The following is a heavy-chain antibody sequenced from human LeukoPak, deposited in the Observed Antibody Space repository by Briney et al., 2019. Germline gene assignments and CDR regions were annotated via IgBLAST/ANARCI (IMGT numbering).Heavy chain of an antibody. D-gene: IGHD2-21*01. CDR1: GFTVSSNY. CDR3: ARGADYSLCDY. Sequence: PGGYLRLSCAASGFTVSSNYMNWVRQAPGKGLEWVSYISSSGSTIYYADSVKGRFTISRDNAKNSLYLQMNSLRAEDTAVYYCARGADYSLCDYWGQGTLVTVSS. V-gene: IGHV3-48*03. CDR2: ISSSGSTI. J-gene: IGHJ4*02.